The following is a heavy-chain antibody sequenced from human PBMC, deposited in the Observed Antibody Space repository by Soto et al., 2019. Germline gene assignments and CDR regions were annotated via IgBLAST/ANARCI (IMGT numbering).Heavy chain of an antibody. V-gene: IGHV4-31*03. CDR2: IYDSGNMY. D-gene: IGHD3-9*01. Sequence: PSETLCVTCTFSGGSITSGGHCWGWIRQYPGKGLEWIGHIYDSGNMYFYNPSLKSRVTISADTSRNQFSLRLSSLTAADTAVYYCPRVDHRGSFSVLTDFWGQGILVTVSS. J-gene: IGHJ4*02. CDR1: GGSITSGGHC. CDR3: PRVDHRGSFSVLTDF.